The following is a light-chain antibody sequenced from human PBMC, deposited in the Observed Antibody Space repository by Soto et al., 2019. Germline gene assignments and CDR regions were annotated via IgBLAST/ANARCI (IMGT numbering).Light chain of an antibody. CDR2: AAS. CDR3: SEDYAFLLSR. V-gene: IGKV1-9*01. Sequence: IQVTMSPVSLSSSEGDRVTITCRASQGISNFLAWYKQKPGKAPKLLIYAASTLQSGVPSRFSGSGSGTEFTLTISSVLHDDVGICYRSEDYAFLLSRLGEGTKL. J-gene: IGKJ1*01. CDR1: QGISNF.